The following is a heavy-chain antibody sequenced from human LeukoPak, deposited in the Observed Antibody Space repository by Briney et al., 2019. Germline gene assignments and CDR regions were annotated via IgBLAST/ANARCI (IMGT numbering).Heavy chain of an antibody. D-gene: IGHD6-19*01. Sequence: GGSLTLSCAASGFTFSSYAMSWVRQAPGKGLEWVSAISAGGDNTYYADSVKGQFTISRDNSKNTLCLRMNSLRAEDTAVYYCAKAVPTYHYFDYWGQGTLVTVSS. CDR1: GFTFSSYA. CDR3: AKAVPTYHYFDY. V-gene: IGHV3-23*01. J-gene: IGHJ4*02. CDR2: ISAGGDNT.